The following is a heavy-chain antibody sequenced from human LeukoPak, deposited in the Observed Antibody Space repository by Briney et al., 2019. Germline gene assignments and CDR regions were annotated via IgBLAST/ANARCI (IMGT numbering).Heavy chain of an antibody. D-gene: IGHD2-2*01. CDR1: GYSFTSYW. Sequence: PGESLKISCKGSGYSFTSYWIGWVRQMPGKGLEWMGIIYPGDSDTRYSSSFQGQVTISADNSISTAYLQWSSLKASDTAMYYCARHGPGYCSSTSCDTYYYYGMDVWGQGTTVTVSS. CDR3: ARHGPGYCSSTSCDTYYYYGMDV. V-gene: IGHV5-51*01. J-gene: IGHJ6*02. CDR2: IYPGDSDT.